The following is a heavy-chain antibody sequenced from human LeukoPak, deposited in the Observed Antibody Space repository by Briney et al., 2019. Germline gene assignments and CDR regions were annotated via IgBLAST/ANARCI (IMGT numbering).Heavy chain of an antibody. D-gene: IGHD2-2*01. CDR2: ISSSSSYT. V-gene: IGHV3-21*01. J-gene: IGHJ4*02. CDR3: ARGGLRYCSSTSCYGVY. Sequence: GGSLRLSCAASGFTFSSYSMNWVRQAPGKGLEWVSSISSSSSYTYYADSVKGRFTISRDNAKNSLYLQMNSLRAEDTAVYYCARGGLRYCSSTSCYGVYWGQGTLVTVSS. CDR1: GFTFSSYS.